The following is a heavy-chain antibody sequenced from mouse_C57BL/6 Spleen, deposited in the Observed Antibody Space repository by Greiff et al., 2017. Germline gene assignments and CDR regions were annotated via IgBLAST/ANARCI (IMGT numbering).Heavy chain of an antibody. D-gene: IGHD2-12*01. CDR3: ARAALAYDFDY. CDR1: GYAFTNYL. Sequence: VQLQQSGAELVSPGTSVKVSCKASGYAFTNYLIGWVKQRPGQGLEWIGVINPGSGGTNYNEKFKGKATLTADKSSSTAYMQISSLTAEDSAVYVCARAALAYDFDYWGQGTTLTVSS. J-gene: IGHJ2*01. V-gene: IGHV1-54*01. CDR2: INPGSGGT.